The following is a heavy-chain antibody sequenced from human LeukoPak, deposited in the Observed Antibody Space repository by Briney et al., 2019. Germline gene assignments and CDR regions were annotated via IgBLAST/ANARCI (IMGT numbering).Heavy chain of an antibody. CDR1: GGSVSSGSYY. CDR3: ARGRTADYYQYYMDV. D-gene: IGHD5-18*01. CDR2: IYFSGTT. J-gene: IGHJ6*03. Sequence: PSQTLSLTCTVSGGSVSSGSYYWTRIQQTGGRGLEWIGRIYFSGTTNYNPSLNSRVTISLDTSKNQFSLKLSSVSAADTAVYYCARGRTADYYQYYMDVWGTGTTVTVSS. V-gene: IGHV4-61*02.